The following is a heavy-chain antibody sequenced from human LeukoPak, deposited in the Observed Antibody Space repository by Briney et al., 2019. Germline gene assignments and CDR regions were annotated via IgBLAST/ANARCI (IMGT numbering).Heavy chain of an antibody. CDR2: ISGSGGST. D-gene: IGHD2/OR15-2a*01. V-gene: IGHV3-23*01. J-gene: IGHJ4*02. CDR3: AKDLDGGGLLDY. Sequence: GGSLRLSCAASGFTFSSYAMSWVRQAPGKGLEWVSAISGSGGSTYYADSVKGRFTISRDNSKNTLYLRMNSLRAEDTAVYYCAKDLDGGGLLDYWGQGTLVTVSS. CDR1: GFTFSSYA.